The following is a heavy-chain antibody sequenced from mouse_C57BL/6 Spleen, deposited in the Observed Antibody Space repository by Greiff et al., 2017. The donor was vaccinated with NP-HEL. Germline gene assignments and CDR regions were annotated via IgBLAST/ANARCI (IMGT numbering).Heavy chain of an antibody. CDR2: IYPGGGYT. CDR1: GYTFTNYW. Sequence: VKLVESGAELVRPGTSVKMSCKASGYTFTNYWLGWAKQRPGHGLEWIGDIYPGGGYTNYNEKFKGKATLTADKSSSTAYMQVSSLTSEDSAIYYCARSKRGRYFDVWGTGTTVTVSS. D-gene: IGHD4-1*01. V-gene: IGHV1-63*01. CDR3: ARSKRGRYFDV. J-gene: IGHJ1*03.